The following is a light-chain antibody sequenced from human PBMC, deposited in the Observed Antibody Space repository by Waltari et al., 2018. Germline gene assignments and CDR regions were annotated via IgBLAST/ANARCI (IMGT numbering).Light chain of an antibody. J-gene: IGKJ1*01. CDR3: QHYVRLPVT. CDR1: QSVGRS. V-gene: IGKV3-20*01. CDR2: GAS. Sequence: EIVLTQSPGTLSLSPGETATLPCWASQSVGRSLAWYQQKRGQAPRLLIYGASTRAIGIPDRFSGSGSGTDFSLTISRLEPEDFAVYYCQHYVRLPVTFGQGTKVEI.